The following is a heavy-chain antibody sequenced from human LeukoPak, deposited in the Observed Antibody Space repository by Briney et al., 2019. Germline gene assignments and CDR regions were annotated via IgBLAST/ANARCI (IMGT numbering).Heavy chain of an antibody. D-gene: IGHD6-13*01. Sequence: GGSLRLSCAASGFAFSTYSMDWVRQAPGKGLEWVSGISWNSGSIGYADSVKGRFTISRDNAKNSLYLQMNSLRAEDTALYYCAKGQQLPYYYYGMDVWGQGTTVTVSS. CDR3: AKGQQLPYYYYGMDV. CDR2: ISWNSGSI. V-gene: IGHV3-9*01. CDR1: GFAFSTYS. J-gene: IGHJ6*02.